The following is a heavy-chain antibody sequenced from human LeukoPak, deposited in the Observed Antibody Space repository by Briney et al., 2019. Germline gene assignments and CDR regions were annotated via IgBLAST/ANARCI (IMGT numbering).Heavy chain of an antibody. J-gene: IGHJ4*02. V-gene: IGHV3-7*01. CDR2: IKDDGSDK. CDR1: GFTFSDSW. Sequence: PGGSLRLSCGPSGFTFSDSWMSWFRQAPGRGLEWVASIKDDGSDKYCLDSVRGRFTISRDNAEDSLYLQLDDLRAEDTAVFYCARHLLRGQNFDYWGQGTLVTVSS. CDR3: ARHLLRGQNFDY.